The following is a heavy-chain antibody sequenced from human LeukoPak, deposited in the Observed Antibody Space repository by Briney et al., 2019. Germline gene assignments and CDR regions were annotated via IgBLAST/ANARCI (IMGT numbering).Heavy chain of an antibody. CDR3: AKVIVLVLGASYHFDY. V-gene: IGHV3-7*01. D-gene: IGHD2/OR15-2a*01. Sequence: GGSLRLSCAASGFTFSSYWMTWVRRAPGKGLEWVANIKQDGSEKHYVDSVKGRFTISRDNAKKSLFLQMNSLRAEDTAVYYCAKVIVLVLGASYHFDYWGQGTLVTVSS. CDR2: IKQDGSEK. J-gene: IGHJ4*02. CDR1: GFTFSSYW.